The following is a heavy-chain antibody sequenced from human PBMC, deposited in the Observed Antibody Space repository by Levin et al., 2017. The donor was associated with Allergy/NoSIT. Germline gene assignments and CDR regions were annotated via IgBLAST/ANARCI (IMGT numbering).Heavy chain of an antibody. J-gene: IGHJ3*02. V-gene: IGHV1-69*13. CDR1: GGTFSSYA. CDR3: ATSPSSGYYPNAFDI. D-gene: IGHD3-22*01. CDR2: IIPIFGTA. Sequence: SVKVSCKASGGTFSSYAISWVRQAPGQGLEWMGGIIPIFGTANYAQKFQGRVTITADESTSTAYMELSSLRSEDTAVYYCATSPSSGYYPNAFDIWGQGTMVTVSS.